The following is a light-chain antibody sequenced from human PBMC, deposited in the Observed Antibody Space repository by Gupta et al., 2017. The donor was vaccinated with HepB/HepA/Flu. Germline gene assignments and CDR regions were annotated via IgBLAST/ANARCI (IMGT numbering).Light chain of an antibody. Sequence: EIVMTQSPATLSVSPGERASLSCRASQSVRSNLAWYQQKPGQAPRLLIYGASTRATGIPARFSGSGSGTEFTLTISSLQSEDFAVYYCQQDNNWPPAFGQGTRLEIK. CDR1: QSVRSN. V-gene: IGKV3-15*01. CDR2: GAS. CDR3: QQDNNWPPA. J-gene: IGKJ5*01.